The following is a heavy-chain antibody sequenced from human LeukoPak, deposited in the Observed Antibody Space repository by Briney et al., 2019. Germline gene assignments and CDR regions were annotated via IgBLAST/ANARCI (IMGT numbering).Heavy chain of an antibody. CDR2: ISHDTTGT. J-gene: IGHJ4*02. D-gene: IGHD6-19*01. CDR1: GFTFRNYP. V-gene: IGHV3-23*01. CDR3: ARRDTSGWYSLDY. Sequence: GGSLRLSCAASGFTFRNYPMSWVRQAPGKGLEWVSSISHDTTGTYYAEPVKGRFTISRDNSKNTLHLQMNGLRADDTATYFCARRDTSGWYSLDYWGQGTLVTVS.